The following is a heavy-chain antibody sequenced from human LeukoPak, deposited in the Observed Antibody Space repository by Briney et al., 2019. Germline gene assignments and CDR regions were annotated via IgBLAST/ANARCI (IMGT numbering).Heavy chain of an antibody. CDR1: GGSISSYY. CDR2: IYYSGST. V-gene: IGHV4-59*08. J-gene: IGHJ4*02. D-gene: IGHD6-13*01. CDR3: ARLSSGSSSWYDIDY. Sequence: PSETLSLTCTVSGGSISSYYWSWIRQPPGKGLEWIGYIYYSGSTNYNPSLKSRVTISVDTSKNQFSLKLSSVTAVDTAVYYCARLSSGSSSWYDIDYWGQGTLVTVSS.